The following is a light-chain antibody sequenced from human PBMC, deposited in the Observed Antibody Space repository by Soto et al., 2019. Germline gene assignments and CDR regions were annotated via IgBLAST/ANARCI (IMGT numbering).Light chain of an antibody. Sequence: DTIMTQSPVILSVSPGERATVSCRASQSLNSNLAWYQQKPGQAPRLLIIGASERVTTIPARFSGSGSGTEFTLSISSLQSDDFAAYYCQQYNTWPWTFGQGTKVDIK. CDR2: GAS. J-gene: IGKJ1*01. V-gene: IGKV3-15*01. CDR3: QQYNTWPWT. CDR1: QSLNSN.